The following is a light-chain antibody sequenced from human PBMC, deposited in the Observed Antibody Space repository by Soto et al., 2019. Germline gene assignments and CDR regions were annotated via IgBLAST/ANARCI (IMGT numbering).Light chain of an antibody. CDR2: DVS. Sequence: QSALTQPASVSGSPGPSITISCTWTSSDVGGYNYVSWYQQHPGKAPKLMIYDVSNRPSGVSNRFSGSKSGNTASLTISGLQAEDEADYYCSSYTNITTRVCGTGTKVTVL. J-gene: IGLJ1*01. CDR3: SSYTNITTRV. CDR1: SSDVGGYNY. V-gene: IGLV2-14*01.